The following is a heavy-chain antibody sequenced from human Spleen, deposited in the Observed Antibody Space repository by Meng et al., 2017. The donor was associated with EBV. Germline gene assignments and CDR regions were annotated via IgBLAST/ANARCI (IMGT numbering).Heavy chain of an antibody. J-gene: IGHJ4*02. D-gene: IGHD1-1*01. V-gene: IGHV4-4*02. CDR3: ASDGISRYFDN. CDR1: GGSISTSNG. Sequence: VQLQESGPGQVKPSGTVSLICTVPGGSISTSNGWSWVRQSPEKGLEWIGEVFRTGDTNHNPSLKSRVTILIDKSKNQFSLKLNSVTAADTAIYFCASDGISRYFDNWGPGTLVTVSS. CDR2: VFRTGDT.